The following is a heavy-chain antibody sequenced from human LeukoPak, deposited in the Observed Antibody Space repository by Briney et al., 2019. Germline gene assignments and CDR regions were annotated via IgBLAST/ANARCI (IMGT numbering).Heavy chain of an antibody. D-gene: IGHD5-12*01. J-gene: IGHJ4*02. Sequence: GRSLRLSCAASGFIFSHYAMHWVRLAPGKGLEWVAVVSYDGTNKYYADSVKGRFTISRDNSKNTLYLQMNSLRAEDTAVYYCARGPSGYHNTGGQGTLVTVSS. CDR3: ARGPSGYHNT. CDR2: VSYDGTNK. V-gene: IGHV3-30*14. CDR1: GFIFSHYA.